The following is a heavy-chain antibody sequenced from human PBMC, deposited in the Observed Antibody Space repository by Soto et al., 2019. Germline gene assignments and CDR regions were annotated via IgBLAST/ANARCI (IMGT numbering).Heavy chain of an antibody. CDR1: GFTFSSYG. Sequence: QVQLVESGGGVVQPGRSLRLSCAASGFTFSSYGMHWVRQAPGKGLEWVAVIWYDGSNKYYADSVKGRFTISRDNSKNTLYLQMNSLRAEDTAVYYCARDQVYGVGLYYFDYWGQGTLVTVSS. CDR3: ARDQVYGVGLYYFDY. D-gene: IGHD4-17*01. CDR2: IWYDGSNK. J-gene: IGHJ4*02. V-gene: IGHV3-33*01.